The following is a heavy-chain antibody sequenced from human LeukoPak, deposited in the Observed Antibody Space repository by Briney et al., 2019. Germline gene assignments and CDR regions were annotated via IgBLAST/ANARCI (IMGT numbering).Heavy chain of an antibody. V-gene: IGHV4-59*01. CDR3: ARGSPYYYDSSGYYPPDY. J-gene: IGHJ4*02. CDR1: GGSISSYY. D-gene: IGHD3-22*01. CDR2: IDYSGST. Sequence: SETLSLTCTVSGGSISSYYWSWIRQPPGKGLEWIGYIDYSGSTNYNPSLKSRVTISVDKSKNQFSLKLSSVTAADTAVYYCARGSPYYYDSSGYYPPDYWGQGTLVTVSS.